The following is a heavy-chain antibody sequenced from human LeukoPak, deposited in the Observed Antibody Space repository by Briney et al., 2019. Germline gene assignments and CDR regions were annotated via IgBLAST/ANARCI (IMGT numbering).Heavy chain of an antibody. CDR1: RGTFSSYA. D-gene: IGHD3-22*01. J-gene: IGHJ4*02. V-gene: IGHV1-69*05. CDR3: ARALDYYEYYFDY. Sequence: GASVKVSCNASRGTFSSYAISWVRQAPGQGLEWMGGIIPIFGTANYAQKFQGRVTITTDESTSTAYMELSSLRSEDTAVYYCARALDYYEYYFDYWGQGTLVTVSS. CDR2: IIPIFGTA.